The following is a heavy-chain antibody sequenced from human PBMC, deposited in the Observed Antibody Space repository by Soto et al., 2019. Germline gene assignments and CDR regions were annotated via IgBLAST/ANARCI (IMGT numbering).Heavy chain of an antibody. V-gene: IGHV3-33*01. J-gene: IGHJ4*02. CDR3: ARSYRRCSPNCFEVADY. CDR2: IWYDGRNK. D-gene: IGHD2-2*01. Sequence: QVQLVESGGGVVQPGRSLRLSCAASGVTFSSYGMHWVRQAPGKGLEWVAVIWYDGRNKYYADSVKGRFTISRDNSKNTLYLQMNILRAEDTAVYYRARSYRRCSPNCFEVADYWGQGTLFTVSS. CDR1: GVTFSSYG.